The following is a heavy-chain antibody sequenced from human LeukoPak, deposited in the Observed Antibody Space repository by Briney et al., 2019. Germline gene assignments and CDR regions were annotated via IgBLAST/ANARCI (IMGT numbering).Heavy chain of an antibody. V-gene: IGHV3-30-3*01. J-gene: IGHJ4*02. CDR3: AKGNDYGDHTIDY. CDR1: GFTFSSYA. D-gene: IGHD4-17*01. CDR2: ITYDGSNK. Sequence: GGSLRLSCAASGFTFSSYAVHWVRQAPGKGLEWVALITYDGSNKYYADSVKGRFTISRDNSKNTLYLQMNSLRAEDTVVYYCAKGNDYGDHTIDYWGQGTLVTVSS.